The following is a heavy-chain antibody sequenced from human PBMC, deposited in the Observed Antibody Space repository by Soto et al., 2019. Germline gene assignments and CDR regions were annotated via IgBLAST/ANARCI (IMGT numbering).Heavy chain of an antibody. V-gene: IGHV4-61*08. CDR3: ARGYCSSTSCYIWDNWFDP. D-gene: IGHD2-2*02. J-gene: IGHJ5*02. CDR2: IYYSGST. Sequence: SETLSLTCTVSGGSITSGGYYWSWIRQHPGKGLEWIGYIYYSGSTNYNPSLKSRVTISVDTSKNQFSLKLSSVTAADTAVYYCARGYCSSTSCYIWDNWFDPWGQGTLVTVSS. CDR1: GGSITSGGYY.